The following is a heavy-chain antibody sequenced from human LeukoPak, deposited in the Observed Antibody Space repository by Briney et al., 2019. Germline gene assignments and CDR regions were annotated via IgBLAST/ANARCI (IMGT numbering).Heavy chain of an antibody. CDR2: IFYDVAVK. D-gene: IGHD3-22*01. Sequence: VRCLSLSRAASGVSFSDYAMHGGRRAPGEGVWRGAGIFYDVAVKYYTDSVRVGFIISRDNSGNRLFLRLTRLTTEDTPVYNCARDPRGPTGYDSSGRDSFDYWGQGTLVSVSS. J-gene: IGHJ4*02. V-gene: IGHV3-30*04. CDR1: GVSFSDYA. CDR3: ARDPRGPTGYDSSGRDSFDY.